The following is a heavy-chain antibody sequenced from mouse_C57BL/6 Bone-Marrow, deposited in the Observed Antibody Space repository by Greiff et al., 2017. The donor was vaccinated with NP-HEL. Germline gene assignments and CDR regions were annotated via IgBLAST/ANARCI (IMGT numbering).Heavy chain of an antibody. CDR1: GFTFSDYG. CDR3: ANPFPHAMDY. J-gene: IGHJ4*01. V-gene: IGHV5-17*01. CDR2: ISSGSSTI. Sequence: EVMLVESGGGLVKPGGSLKLSCAASGFTFSDYGMHWVRQAPEKGLEWVAYISSGSSTIYYADTVKGRFPISRDNAKNTLFLQMTSLRSKDTAMYYCANPFPHAMDYWGQGTSVTVSS.